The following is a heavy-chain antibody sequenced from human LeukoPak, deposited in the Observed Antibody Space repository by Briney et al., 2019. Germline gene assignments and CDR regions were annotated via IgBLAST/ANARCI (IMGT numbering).Heavy chain of an antibody. J-gene: IGHJ4*02. Sequence: ASVKVSCKASGYTFTGYYMHWVRQAPGRGLEWMGWINPNSGGTNYAQKFQGRVTMTRDTSISTAYMELSRLRSDDTAVYYCARIKRAAAGKRGADYWGQGTLVTVSS. CDR3: ARIKRAAAGKRGADY. CDR2: INPNSGGT. V-gene: IGHV1-2*02. D-gene: IGHD6-13*01. CDR1: GYTFTGYY.